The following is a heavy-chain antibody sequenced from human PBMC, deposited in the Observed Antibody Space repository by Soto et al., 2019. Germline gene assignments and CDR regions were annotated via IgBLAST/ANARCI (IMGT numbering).Heavy chain of an antibody. Sequence: EVQLLESGGGLVQPGGSLRLSCEGSGFSFSSNWMSWVRQAPGKGLEWVANIKEDGSEKYYVDSVKGRFTISRENAKNSLKLQMNSLRAGDTAMYYCASDGGGFSGLLLECYFDSWGQGTVVTVSP. CDR1: GFSFSSNW. CDR2: IKEDGSEK. J-gene: IGHJ4*02. V-gene: IGHV3-7*01. D-gene: IGHD3-16*01. CDR3: ASDGGGFSGLLLECYFDS.